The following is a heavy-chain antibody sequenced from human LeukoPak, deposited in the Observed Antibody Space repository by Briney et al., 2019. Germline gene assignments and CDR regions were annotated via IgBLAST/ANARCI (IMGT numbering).Heavy chain of an antibody. CDR3: AQSYDSGGYPLGDY. Sequence: PGGSLRLSCTASGFTCPSSAMAWVRQAPGKGLEWVSHIGAGATSKYYADSVKGRFTISRDYSRKTVYLQMNSLRAEDTAVYYCAQSYDSGGYPLGDYWGQGTLVTASS. CDR1: GFTCPSSA. J-gene: IGHJ4*02. V-gene: IGHV3-23*01. CDR2: IGAGATSK. D-gene: IGHD3-22*01.